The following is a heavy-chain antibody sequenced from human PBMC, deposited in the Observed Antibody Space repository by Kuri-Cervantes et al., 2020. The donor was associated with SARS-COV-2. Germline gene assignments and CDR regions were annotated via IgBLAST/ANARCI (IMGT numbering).Heavy chain of an antibody. D-gene: IGHD2-15*01. J-gene: IGHJ4*02. CDR1: GFTFSSYS. V-gene: IGHV3-48*01. CDR3: ARGLGYCSGGSCYSRSSSDY. CDR2: ISSSSSTI. Sequence: GESLKISCAASGFTFSSYSMNWVRQAPGKGLEWVSSISSSSSTIYYADSVKGRFTISRDNAKNSLYLQMNSLRAEDTAVYYCARGLGYCSGGSCYSRSSSDYWGQGTLVTVSS.